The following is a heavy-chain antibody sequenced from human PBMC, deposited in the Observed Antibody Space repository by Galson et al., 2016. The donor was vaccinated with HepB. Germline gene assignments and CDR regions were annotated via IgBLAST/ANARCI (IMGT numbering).Heavy chain of an antibody. CDR2: INPNSGGT. V-gene: IGHV1-2*02. CDR1: GYTFTDYY. Sequence: SVKVSCKASGYTFTDYYMHWVRKAPGQGLEWMGWINPNSGGTDYAQKFQGRVTMTRDTSISTAYMELSRLRSDDTAVYYCARVTENYYDASWGQGTLITVSS. D-gene: IGHD3-22*01. CDR3: ARVTENYYDAS. J-gene: IGHJ4*02.